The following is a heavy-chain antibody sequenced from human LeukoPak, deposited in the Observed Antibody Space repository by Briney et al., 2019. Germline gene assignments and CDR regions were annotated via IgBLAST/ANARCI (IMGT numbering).Heavy chain of an antibody. Sequence: GGSLRLSCVASGFPFNKNAMHWVRQGPAKGLEWVAYIAHRGNDKYYADSVKGRFTISRDNSKRTLFLQLNSLRLDDTAVYYCAKDGAWSCTDWGQGALVTVSS. D-gene: IGHD2-21*02. J-gene: IGHJ4*02. V-gene: IGHV3-30*02. CDR3: AKDGAWSCTD. CDR1: GFPFNKNA. CDR2: IAHRGNDK.